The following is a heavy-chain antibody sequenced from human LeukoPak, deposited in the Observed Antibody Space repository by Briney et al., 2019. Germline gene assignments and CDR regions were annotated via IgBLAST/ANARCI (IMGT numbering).Heavy chain of an antibody. J-gene: IGHJ4*02. D-gene: IGHD3-22*01. V-gene: IGHV4-34*01. CDR2: INHSGST. CDR1: GGSFCGYY. CDR3: KGLTYYYDSSGDY. Sequence: PSETLSLTCAVYGGSFCGYYWSWIRQPPGKGLEWIGEINHSGSTNYNPSLKGRVTISVDTSKNQFSLKLSSVTAADTAVYYCKGLTYYYDSSGDYWGQGTLVTVSS.